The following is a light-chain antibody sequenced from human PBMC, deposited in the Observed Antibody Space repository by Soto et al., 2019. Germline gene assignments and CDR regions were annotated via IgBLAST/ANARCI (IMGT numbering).Light chain of an antibody. CDR3: QQANTFPWT. CDR1: QGISSW. CDR2: AAS. Sequence: DIQMTQSPSSVSASVGDRVTITCRASQGISSWLAWYQHKPGKAPKLLIYAASSLQSGVPSRFIGSGSGTEFTLTISSLQPEDFATYYCQQANTFPWTFGQGTMVEIK. V-gene: IGKV1-12*01. J-gene: IGKJ1*01.